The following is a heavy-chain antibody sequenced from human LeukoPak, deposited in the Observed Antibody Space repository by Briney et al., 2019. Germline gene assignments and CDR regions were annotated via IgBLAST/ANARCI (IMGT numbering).Heavy chain of an antibody. CDR1: GFTFSNAW. CDR3: TTGYVGTMIFGRDI. D-gene: IGHD3/OR15-3a*01. J-gene: IGHJ3*02. Sequence: GGSLRLSCAASGFTFSNAWMSWVRQAPGKGLEWVGRIKSKTDGGTTDYAAPVKGRFTISRDDSKNTLYLQMNSLKTEDTAVYYCTTGYVGTMIFGRDIWGQGTMVTVSS. CDR2: IKSKTDGGTT. V-gene: IGHV3-15*01.